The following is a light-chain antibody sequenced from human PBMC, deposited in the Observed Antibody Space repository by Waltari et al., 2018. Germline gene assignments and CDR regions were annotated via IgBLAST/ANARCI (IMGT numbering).Light chain of an antibody. Sequence: SCRASQSISRYLAWYQQKPGQAPRLLIYDAASRATGIPDRFSGSGSGTDFSLTISRLEPEDSAVYYCQKYGTLPATFGQGTKVEI. J-gene: IGKJ1*01. CDR2: DAA. CDR1: QSISRY. CDR3: QKYGTLPAT. V-gene: IGKV3-20*01.